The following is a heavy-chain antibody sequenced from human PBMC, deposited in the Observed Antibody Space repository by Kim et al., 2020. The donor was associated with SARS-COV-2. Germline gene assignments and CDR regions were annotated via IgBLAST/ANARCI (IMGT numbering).Heavy chain of an antibody. CDR3: ARIYRREGVIGTTGIDS. CDR1: GGAFSGYY. J-gene: IGHJ5*01. D-gene: IGHD1-1*01. Sequence: SETLSLTCAVYGGAFSGYYWSWIRQTPGRGLEWIGEIDHSGRTNSNPSLKSRVIVSVDTSKNQFALKMRSLTAADTGLYFCARIYRREGVIGTTGIDSWG. V-gene: IGHV4-34*01. CDR2: IDHSGRT.